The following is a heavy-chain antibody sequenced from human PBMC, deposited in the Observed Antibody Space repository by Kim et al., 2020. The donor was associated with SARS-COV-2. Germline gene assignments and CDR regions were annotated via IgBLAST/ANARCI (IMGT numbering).Heavy chain of an antibody. V-gene: IGHV4-4*02. CDR3: VRVADISDYGSGSYQFDY. CDR1: GDSISSGKW. CDR2: IYHSGST. J-gene: IGHJ4*02. Sequence: SETLSLTCAVSGDSISSGKWWSWVRQPPGKGLGWMGEIYHSGSTSYNPSHKSRFNMSVDKSRNQFFLILTSVTAADTAVYYCVRVADISDYGSGSYQFDYWGEETPLTPSS. D-gene: IGHD3-10*01.